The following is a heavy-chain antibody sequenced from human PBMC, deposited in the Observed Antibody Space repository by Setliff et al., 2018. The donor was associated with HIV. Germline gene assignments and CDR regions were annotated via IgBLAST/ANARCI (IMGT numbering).Heavy chain of an antibody. CDR2: IYFRGSA. CDR1: GGSISSKDHY. D-gene: IGHD3-22*01. V-gene: IGHV4-39*01. Sequence: SETLSLTCTVSGGSISSKDHYWGWIWQSPGKGLEWIATIYFRGSAYYNPSLKSRVTISVDTSKNQFSLKLSSVTAADTTVYYCARHSGLGGYYSPFDYWGPGTLVTVSS. CDR3: ARHSGLGGYYSPFDY. J-gene: IGHJ4*02.